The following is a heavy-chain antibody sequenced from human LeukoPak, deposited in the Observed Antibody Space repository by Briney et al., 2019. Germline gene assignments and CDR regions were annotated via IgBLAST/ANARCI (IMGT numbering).Heavy chain of an antibody. D-gene: IGHD6-6*01. CDR2: VSGGKGNT. Sequence: GASVKVSCKTSGCTFDNYAINWVRQAPGQGLEWMGWVSGGKGNTKYSEKFQGRITITRDTSATTAYLELSSLRSEDSTVYFCARAFSASSSTIDYWGQGTLVIVSP. CDR3: ARAFSASSSTIDY. J-gene: IGHJ4*02. V-gene: IGHV1-3*01. CDR1: GCTFDNYA.